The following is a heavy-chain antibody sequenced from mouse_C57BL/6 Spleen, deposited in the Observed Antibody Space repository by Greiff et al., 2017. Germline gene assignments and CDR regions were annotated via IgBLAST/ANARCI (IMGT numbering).Heavy chain of an antibody. J-gene: IGHJ4*01. CDR1: GYTFTSYW. Sequence: QVQLKQSGTELVKPGASVKLSCKASGYTFTSYWMHWVKQRPGQGLEWIGNLNPSSGGTNYNEKFKSKATLTVDKSSRTAYMQLSSLTSEDSAVYYCARGGAYDSLYAMDYWGQGTSVPVST. CDR3: ARGGAYDSLYAMDY. D-gene: IGHD2-4*01. V-gene: IGHV1-53*01. CDR2: LNPSSGGT.